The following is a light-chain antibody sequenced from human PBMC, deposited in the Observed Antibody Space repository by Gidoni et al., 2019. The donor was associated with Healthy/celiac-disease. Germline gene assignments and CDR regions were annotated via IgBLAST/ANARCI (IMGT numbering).Light chain of an antibody. J-gene: IGKJ4*01. CDR1: QSISSY. CDR3: QQSYSTLT. V-gene: IGKV1-39*01. Sequence: DIQMTQSPSSLSASVGDRVTITCRASQSISSYLNWYQQKPGQAPKLLIYAASSLQSGVPSRFSGSGSGTDFTLTLSSLQPEAFATYYCQQSYSTLTFGGGTKVEIK. CDR2: AAS.